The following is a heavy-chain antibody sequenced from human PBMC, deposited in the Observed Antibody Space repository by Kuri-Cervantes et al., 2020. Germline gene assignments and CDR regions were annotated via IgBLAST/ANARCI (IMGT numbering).Heavy chain of an antibody. CDR2: IIPIFGTA. D-gene: IGHD1-26*01. CDR1: GGTFNSYA. J-gene: IGHJ5*02. Sequence: SVKVSCKASGGTFNSYAISWVRQAPGQGLEWMGGIIPIFGTANYAQKFQGRVTITADESTSTAYMELSSLRSEDTAVYYCARVGRTALVGASNWFDPWGQGTLVTVSS. V-gene: IGHV1-69*13. CDR3: ARVGRTALVGASNWFDP.